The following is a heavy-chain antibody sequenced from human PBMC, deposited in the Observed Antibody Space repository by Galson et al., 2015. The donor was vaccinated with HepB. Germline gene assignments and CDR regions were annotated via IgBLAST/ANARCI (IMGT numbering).Heavy chain of an antibody. CDR2: ISNSGNYI. D-gene: IGHD3-3*01. Sequence: SLRLSCAASGVAFSSFSMNWVRQTPGKGLEWVSLISNSGNYIYYADSVKGRFTITRDNAENSLYLQMNSLRAEDTAVYYCARGSLTIFGDYWGQGTQVTVSS. CDR3: ARGSLTIFGDY. V-gene: IGHV3-21*01. J-gene: IGHJ4*02. CDR1: GVAFSSFS.